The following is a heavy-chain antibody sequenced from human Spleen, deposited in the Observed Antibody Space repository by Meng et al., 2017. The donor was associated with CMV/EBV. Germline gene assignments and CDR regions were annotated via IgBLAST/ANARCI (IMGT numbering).Heavy chain of an antibody. CDR3: ARGGSIVVGPPQFYGMDV. CDR1: GYTFTSYY. V-gene: IGHV1-46*01. D-gene: IGHD3-22*01. Sequence: ASVKVSCKASGYTFTSYYMHWVRQAPGQGLEWMGIINPSGGSTSYAQKFQGRVTMTRDTSTSTVYMELSSLRSEDTAEYYCARGGSIVVGPPQFYGMDVWGQGTTVTVSS. CDR2: INPSGGST. J-gene: IGHJ6*02.